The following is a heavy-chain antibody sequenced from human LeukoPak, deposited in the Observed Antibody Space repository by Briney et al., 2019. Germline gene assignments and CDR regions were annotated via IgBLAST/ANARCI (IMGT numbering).Heavy chain of an antibody. Sequence: AGGSLRLSCAASGFTFSSYEMNWVRQAPGKGLEWVSYISSSGSTIYYADSVKGRFTISRDNAKNSLYLQMNSLRAEDTALYYCAKMGYGSSSGNYFDYWGQGTLVTVSS. CDR2: ISSSGSTI. CDR1: GFTFSSYE. V-gene: IGHV3-48*03. J-gene: IGHJ4*02. CDR3: AKMGYGSSSGNYFDY. D-gene: IGHD6-6*01.